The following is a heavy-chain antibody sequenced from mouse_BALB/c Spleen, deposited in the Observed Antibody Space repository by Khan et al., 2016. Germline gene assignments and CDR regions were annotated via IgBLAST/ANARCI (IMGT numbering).Heavy chain of an antibody. D-gene: IGHD2-2*01. CDR3: ARAGGYGMNCLDC. V-gene: IGHV14-3*02. J-gene: IGHJ2*01. CDR1: GCNIKDTY. Sequence: VQLQQSGAELVRPGASVKLSCTASGCNIKDTYIYWVKQRPEQGLEWIGRIDPANGNIKYDPKFQGKAAITADTPSNAAYLQLSGLTPEDTAVYCGARAGGYGMNCLDCWGQGTTLTVSS. CDR2: IDPANGNI.